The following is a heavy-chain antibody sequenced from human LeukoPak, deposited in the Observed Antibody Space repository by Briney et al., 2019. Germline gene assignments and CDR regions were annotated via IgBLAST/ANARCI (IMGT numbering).Heavy chain of an antibody. V-gene: IGHV4-61*02. J-gene: IGHJ4*02. CDR1: GGSISSGSYY. D-gene: IGHD1-26*01. CDR2: IYTSGST. CDR3: ARGARELLFDY. Sequence: SQTLSLTCTVSGGSISSGSYYWSWIRQPAGKGLEWIGRIYTSGSTNYNPSLKSRVTISVDTSKNQFSLKLSSVTAADTAVYYCARGARELLFDYWGQGTLVTVSS.